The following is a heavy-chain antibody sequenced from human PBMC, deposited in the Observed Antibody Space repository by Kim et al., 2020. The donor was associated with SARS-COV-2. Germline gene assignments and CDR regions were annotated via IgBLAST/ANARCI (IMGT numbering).Heavy chain of an antibody. J-gene: IGHJ4*02. Sequence: SETLSLTCTVSGGSISSSSYYWGWIRQPPGKGLEWIGSIYYSGSTYYNPSLKSRVTISVDTSKNQFSLKLSSVTAADTAVYYCASLDSSSWQRGDFDYWGQGTLVTVSS. CDR3: ASLDSSSWQRGDFDY. CDR1: GGSISSSSYY. V-gene: IGHV4-39*01. D-gene: IGHD6-13*01. CDR2: IYYSGST.